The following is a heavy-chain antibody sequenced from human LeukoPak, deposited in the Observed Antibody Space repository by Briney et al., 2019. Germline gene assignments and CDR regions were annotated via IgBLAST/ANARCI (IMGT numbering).Heavy chain of an antibody. Sequence: SETLSLTCTVSGGSISTYYWSWIRQPPGEGLEWIGYIYYSGSTNYNPSSKSRVTISVDTSKNQFSLKLSSVTAADTAMYYCARNGGSYSFDYWGQGTLVTVSS. CDR1: GGSISTYY. CDR3: ARNGGSYSFDY. CDR2: IYYSGST. J-gene: IGHJ4*02. V-gene: IGHV4-59*01. D-gene: IGHD1-26*01.